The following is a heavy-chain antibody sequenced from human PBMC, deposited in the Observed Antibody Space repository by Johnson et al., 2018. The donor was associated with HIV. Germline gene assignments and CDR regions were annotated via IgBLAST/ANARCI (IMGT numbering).Heavy chain of an antibody. CDR3: ARWGPYDILTGYDAFDI. Sequence: QVQLVESGGDVVQPGRSLRLSCTASGFTFSSYALHWVRQAPGKGLEWVSVIYSGGSTYYADSVKGRFTISRDNSKNTLYLQMNSLRAEDTAVYYCARWGPYDILTGYDAFDIWGQGTMVTVSS. CDR2: IYSGGST. V-gene: IGHV3-NL1*01. J-gene: IGHJ3*02. CDR1: GFTFSSYA. D-gene: IGHD3-9*01.